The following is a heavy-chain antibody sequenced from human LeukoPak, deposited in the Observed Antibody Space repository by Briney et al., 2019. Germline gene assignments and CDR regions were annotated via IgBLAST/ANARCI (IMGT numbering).Heavy chain of an antibody. CDR3: ARAGRGLRYFDWLTYDY. V-gene: IGHV3-74*01. J-gene: IGHJ4*02. CDR2: INSDGSST. D-gene: IGHD3-9*01. CDR1: GFTFSSYW. Sequence: GGSLRLSCAASGFTFSSYWMSWVRQAPGKGLVWVSHINSDGSSTTYADSVKGRFTISRDNAKNTLYLQMNSLRVEDTAVYYCARAGRGLRYFDWLTYDYWGQGTLVTVSS.